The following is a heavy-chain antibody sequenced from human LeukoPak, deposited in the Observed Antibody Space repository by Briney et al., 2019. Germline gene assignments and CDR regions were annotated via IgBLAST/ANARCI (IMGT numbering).Heavy chain of an antibody. V-gene: IGHV3-53*01. CDR1: GFSLWRHY. CDR3: ARGPDVDGYIHAPFDS. CDR2: SYSGGST. J-gene: IGHJ4*02. D-gene: IGHD5-24*01. Sequence: GGSLRLSCAASGFSLWRHYMNWVRQAPGKGLEWVALSYSGGSTYYADSVKGRFTISRDNSKNMLYLEMNSLRVEDSAVYCCARGPDVDGYIHAPFDSWGQGTLVTASS.